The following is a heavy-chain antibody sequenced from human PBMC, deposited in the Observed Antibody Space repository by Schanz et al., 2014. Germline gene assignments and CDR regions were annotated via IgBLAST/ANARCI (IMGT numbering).Heavy chain of an antibody. CDR3: ASDGGELVRGVIEGVNHYYYGLDV. J-gene: IGHJ6*02. CDR2: INPSGGST. V-gene: IGHV1-46*03. Sequence: QVHLVQSGAEVHKPGASLKISCKASGYTFTSDSMHWVRQAPGQGLEWMGMINPSGGSTTYAQKIQGRVNMTRDTTASTVYMEVSSQRSEDTDVYCRASDGGELVRGVIEGVNHYYYGLDVWGQGTTVTVSS. CDR1: GYTFTSDS. D-gene: IGHD3-10*02.